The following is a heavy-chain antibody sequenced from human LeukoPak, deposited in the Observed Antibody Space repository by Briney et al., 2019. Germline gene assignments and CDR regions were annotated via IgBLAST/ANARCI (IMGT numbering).Heavy chain of an antibody. Sequence: SETLSPTCAVYGGSFSGYYWSWIRQPPGKGLEWIGEINHSGSTNYNPSLKSQVTISVDTSKNQFSLTLSSVTAADTAVYYCARITYQDIVVVPAAIAPYYYYYYMDVWGKGTTVTVSS. CDR1: GGSFSGYY. D-gene: IGHD2-2*02. V-gene: IGHV4-34*01. J-gene: IGHJ6*03. CDR3: ARITYQDIVVVPAAIAPYYYYYYMDV. CDR2: INHSGST.